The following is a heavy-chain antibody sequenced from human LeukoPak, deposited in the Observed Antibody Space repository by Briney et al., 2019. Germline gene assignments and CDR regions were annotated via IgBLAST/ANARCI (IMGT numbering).Heavy chain of an antibody. CDR3: AGRGQRYFRD. V-gene: IGHV4-59*08. D-gene: IGHD3-9*01. J-gene: IGHJ1*01. Sequence: PSQTLSLTCDVSGASVTTDYWSWIRKPPGKGLEWIGYIYNSGNTDYNPSLKSRLTISVDTSKNQFSLTMRSATAADTAVYYCAGRGQRYFRDWGQGTLVTVSS. CDR2: IYNSGNT. CDR1: GASVTTDY.